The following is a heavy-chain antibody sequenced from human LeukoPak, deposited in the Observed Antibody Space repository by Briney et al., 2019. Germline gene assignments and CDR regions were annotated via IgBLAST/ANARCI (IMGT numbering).Heavy chain of an antibody. CDR3: AREQAAAGSSDY. V-gene: IGHV1-18*01. CDR2: ISAYNGNT. CDR1: GYTFTSYG. J-gene: IGHJ4*02. D-gene: IGHD6-13*01. Sequence: ASVKVSCKASGYTFTSYGISWVRQAPGQGPEWMGWISAYNGNTNYAQKLQGRVTMTTDTSTSTAYMELRSLRSDDTAVYYCAREQAAAGSSDYWGQGTLVTVSS.